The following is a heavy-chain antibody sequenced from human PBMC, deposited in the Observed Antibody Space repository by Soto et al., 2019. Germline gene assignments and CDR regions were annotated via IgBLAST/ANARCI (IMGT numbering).Heavy chain of an antibody. J-gene: IGHJ4*02. Sequence: SETLSLTCAVSGGSISSGGYSWSWIRQPPGKGLEWIGYIYHSGSTYYNPSLKSRVTISVDRSKNQFSLKLSSVTAADTAVYYCASSLGELPTSLDYWGQGTLVTVSS. V-gene: IGHV4-30-2*01. CDR3: ASSLGELPTSLDY. CDR1: GGSISSGGYS. D-gene: IGHD3-16*01. CDR2: IYHSGST.